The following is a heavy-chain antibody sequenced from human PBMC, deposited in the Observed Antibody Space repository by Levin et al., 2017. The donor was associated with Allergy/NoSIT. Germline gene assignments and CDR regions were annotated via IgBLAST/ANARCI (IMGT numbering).Heavy chain of an antibody. CDR1: GFTFSSYS. CDR2: ISYDGSNK. CDR3: ARGDYYDSSGYRTGGYDY. Sequence: PGGSLRLSCAASGFTFSSYSMHWVRQAPGKGLEWVAVISYDGSNKYYADSVKGRFTISRDNSKNTLYLQMNSLRTEDTAVYYCARGDYYDSSGYRTGGYDYWGQGTLVTVSS. J-gene: IGHJ4*02. D-gene: IGHD3-22*01. V-gene: IGHV3-30*04.